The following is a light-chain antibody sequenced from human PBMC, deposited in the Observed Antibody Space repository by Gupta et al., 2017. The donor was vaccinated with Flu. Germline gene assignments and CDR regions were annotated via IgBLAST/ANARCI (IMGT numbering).Light chain of an antibody. V-gene: IGLV2-14*03. CDR1: SSDIGSYDY. CDR3: SSYASTNTVVV. CDR2: EVS. J-gene: IGLJ2*01. Sequence: QSALTQPASVSGSPGHSIAISCTGTSSDIGSYDYVSWYQQHPGKAPKLILFEVSRRPGGISDRFSGSKSGDTASLTISGLLAEDEAFYYCSSYASTNTVVVFGGGTKLTVL.